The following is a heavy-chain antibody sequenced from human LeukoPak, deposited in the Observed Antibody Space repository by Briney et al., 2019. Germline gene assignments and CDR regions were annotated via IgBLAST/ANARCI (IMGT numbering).Heavy chain of an antibody. J-gene: IGHJ4*02. CDR2: ISDDGSNK. Sequence: GGSLRLSCAASGFTLSSYGMHWVRQSPGNGLEWVAVISDDGSNKFYADSLKCRFTISRHKSKHTLYLQMNSLRVEDMAFYCCAKGERRRVLGTVYNWGPGTLGSVSS. D-gene: IGHD7-27*01. CDR1: GFTLSSYG. V-gene: IGHV3-30*19. CDR3: AKGERRRVLGTVYN.